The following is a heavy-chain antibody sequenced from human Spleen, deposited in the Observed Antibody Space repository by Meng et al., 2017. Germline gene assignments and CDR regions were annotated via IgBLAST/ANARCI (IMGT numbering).Heavy chain of an antibody. CDR3: ARGMATIDY. D-gene: IGHD5-24*01. Sequence: QLVPAGDEGNNPGALVKVSCKACGYTFTGYYMHWVRHAPGQGLEWMGGIIPIFGTANYAQKFQGRVTITADKSTSTAYMELSSLRSEDTAVYYCARGMATIDYWGQGTLVTVSS. J-gene: IGHJ4*02. CDR1: GYTFTGYY. CDR2: IIPIFGTA. V-gene: IGHV1-69*06.